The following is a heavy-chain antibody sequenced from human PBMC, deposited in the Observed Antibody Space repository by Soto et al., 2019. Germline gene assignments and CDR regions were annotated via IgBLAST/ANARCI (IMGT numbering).Heavy chain of an antibody. CDR1: GYTFTSYD. D-gene: IGHD2-15*01. CDR3: ARRYCSGGSCYLYPFDY. J-gene: IGHJ4*02. Sequence: ASVKVSCKASGYTFTSYDINWVRQATGQGLEWMGWMNPNSGNTGYAQKFQGRVTMTRNTSISTAYMELSSLRSEDTAVYYCARRYCSGGSCYLYPFDYWGQGTLVTVSS. CDR2: MNPNSGNT. V-gene: IGHV1-8*01.